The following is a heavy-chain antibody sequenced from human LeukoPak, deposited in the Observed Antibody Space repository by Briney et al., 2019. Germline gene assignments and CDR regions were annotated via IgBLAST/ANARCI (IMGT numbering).Heavy chain of an antibody. V-gene: IGHV4-59*12. CDR3: ARPYYDFWSGYEDYMDV. Sequence: SETLSLTCTVSGGSISSYYWSWIRQPPGKGLEWIGYIYYSGSTNYNPSLKSRVTMSVDTSKNQFSLKLSSVTAAGTAVYYCARPYYDFWSGYEDYMDVWGKGTTVTVSS. D-gene: IGHD3-3*01. CDR1: GGSISSYY. J-gene: IGHJ6*03. CDR2: IYYSGST.